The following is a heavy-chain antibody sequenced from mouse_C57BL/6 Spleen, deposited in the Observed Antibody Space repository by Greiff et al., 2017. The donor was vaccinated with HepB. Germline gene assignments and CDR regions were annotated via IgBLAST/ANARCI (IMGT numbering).Heavy chain of an antibody. CDR1: GFTFTDYY. D-gene: IGHD1-1*01. V-gene: IGHV7-3*01. CDR2: IRNKANGYTT. J-gene: IGHJ4*01. Sequence: EVKLQESGGGLVQPGGSLSLSCAASGFTFTDYYMSWVRQPPGKALEWLGFIRNKANGYTTEYSASVKGRFTISRDNSQSILYLQMNALRAEDSATYYCARGVVARDYAMDYWGQGTSVTVSS. CDR3: ARGVVARDYAMDY.